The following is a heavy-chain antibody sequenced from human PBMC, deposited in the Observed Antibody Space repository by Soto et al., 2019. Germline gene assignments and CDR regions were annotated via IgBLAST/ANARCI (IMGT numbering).Heavy chain of an antibody. CDR3: ARSRRVAAQTTVSPYNWFDP. V-gene: IGHV4-38-2*01. CDR1: GYSISSGYY. D-gene: IGHD4-17*01. J-gene: IGHJ5*02. CDR2: IYHSGST. Sequence: SETLSLTCAVSGYSISSGYYWGWIRRPPGKGLEWIGSIYHSGSTYYNPSLKSRVTISVDTSKNQFSLKLSSVTAADTAVYYCARSRRVAAQTTVSPYNWFDPWGQGTLVTVSS.